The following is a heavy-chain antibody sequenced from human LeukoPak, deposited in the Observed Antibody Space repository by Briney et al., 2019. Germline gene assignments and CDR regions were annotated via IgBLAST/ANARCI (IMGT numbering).Heavy chain of an antibody. Sequence: SETLSLTCTVSGGSISSSSYYWGWIRQPPGKGLEWIGRIYYSGSTYYNPSLKSRVTISVDTSKNQFSLKLSSVTAADTAVYYCARHLGYCSGGSCYAPFDYWGQGTLVTVSS. D-gene: IGHD2-15*01. J-gene: IGHJ4*02. CDR2: IYYSGST. V-gene: IGHV4-39*01. CDR3: ARHLGYCSGGSCYAPFDY. CDR1: GGSISSSSYY.